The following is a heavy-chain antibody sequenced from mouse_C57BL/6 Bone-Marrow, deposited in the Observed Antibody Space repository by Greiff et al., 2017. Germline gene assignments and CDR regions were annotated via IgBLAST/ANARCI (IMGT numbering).Heavy chain of an antibody. CDR2: INPSSGYT. J-gene: IGHJ2*01. D-gene: IGHD1-1*01. CDR3: AKITTVPRYYFDY. Sequence: QVQLQQSGPELAKPGASVKLSCKASGYTFTSYWMHWVKQRPGQGLEWIGYINPSSGYTRYNQKFKDKATLTADKSSSTAYMQLSSLTSEDSAVYYCAKITTVPRYYFDYWGQGTTLTVSS. CDR1: GYTFTSYW. V-gene: IGHV1-7*01.